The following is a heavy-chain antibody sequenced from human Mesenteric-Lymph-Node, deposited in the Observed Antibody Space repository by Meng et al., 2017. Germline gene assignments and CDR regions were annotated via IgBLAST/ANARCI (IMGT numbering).Heavy chain of an antibody. CDR2: MNPNSGNT. Sequence: ASVKVSCKASGYTFTSYDINWVRQATGQGLEWMGWMNPNSGNTGYAQKFQGRVTITRNTSISTAYMELSSLRSEDTAVYYCATTYSSSQIDYYYYGMDVWDQGTTVTVSS. CDR1: GYTFTSYD. J-gene: IGHJ6*02. CDR3: ATTYSSSQIDYYYYGMDV. D-gene: IGHD6-13*01. V-gene: IGHV1-8*03.